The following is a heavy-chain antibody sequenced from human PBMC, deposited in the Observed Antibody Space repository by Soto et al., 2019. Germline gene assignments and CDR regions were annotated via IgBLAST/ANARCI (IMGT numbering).Heavy chain of an antibody. CDR3: AKLVVPAAMSYYYYGMDV. Sequence: PVGSLRLSGAASGFTFSSYGMHWVRQAPGKGLEWVAVISYDGSNKYYADSVKGRFTISRDNSKNTLYLQMNSLRAEDTAVYYCAKLVVPAAMSYYYYGMDVWGQGTTVTVSS. CDR2: ISYDGSNK. D-gene: IGHD2-2*01. CDR1: GFTFSSYG. V-gene: IGHV3-30*18. J-gene: IGHJ6*02.